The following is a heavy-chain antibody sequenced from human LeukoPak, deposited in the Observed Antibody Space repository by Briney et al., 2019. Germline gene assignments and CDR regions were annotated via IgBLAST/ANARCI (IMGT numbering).Heavy chain of an antibody. CDR2: IYYTGST. D-gene: IGHD5-18*01. V-gene: IGHV4-59*01. J-gene: IGHJ4*02. Sequence: SETLSLTCTVSGGSISSYYWTWIRQPPGKGLEWIGYIYYTGSTNYNPSLQSRVTISVDTSKNQFSLKLSSVTAADTAVYYCARDTRTGGYSYGLDYWGQGTLVTVSS. CDR3: ARDTRTGGYSYGLDY. CDR1: GGSISSYY.